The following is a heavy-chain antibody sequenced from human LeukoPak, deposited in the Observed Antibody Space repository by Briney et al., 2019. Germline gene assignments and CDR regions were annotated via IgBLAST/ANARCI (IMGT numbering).Heavy chain of an antibody. D-gene: IGHD2-2*01. CDR1: GFTFSSCA. V-gene: IGHV3-23*01. J-gene: IGHJ4*02. CDR2: ISGSGGSA. CDR3: AKDRDSSTWSFYFDY. Sequence: GGSLRLSCAASGFTFSSCAMSWVRQAPGKGLEWVSGISGSGGSAYYVDSVKGRFTISRDNSKNTLYLQMNSLRAEDTAVYYCAKDRDSSTWSFYFDYWGQGTLVTVSS.